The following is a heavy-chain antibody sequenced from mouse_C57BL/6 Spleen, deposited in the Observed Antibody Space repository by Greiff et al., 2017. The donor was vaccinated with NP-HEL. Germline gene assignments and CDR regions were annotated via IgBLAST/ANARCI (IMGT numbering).Heavy chain of an antibody. D-gene: IGHD2-4*01. CDR1: GFTFSSYG. V-gene: IGHV5-6*01. CDR2: ISSGGSYT. J-gene: IGHJ4*01. CDR3: ARQRYDYDVYYAMDY. Sequence: EVQLVESGGDLVKPGGSLKLSCAASGFTFSSYGMSWVRQTPDKRLEWVATISSGGSYTYYPDSVKGRFTRSRDNAKNTLYLQMSSLKSEDTAMFYCARQRYDYDVYYAMDYWGQGTSVTVSS.